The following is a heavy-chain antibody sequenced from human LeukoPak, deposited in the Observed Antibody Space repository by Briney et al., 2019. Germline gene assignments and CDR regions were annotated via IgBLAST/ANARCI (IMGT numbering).Heavy chain of an antibody. J-gene: IGHJ4*02. D-gene: IGHD2-8*01. Sequence: SETLSLTCTVSGGSISSYYWSWLRQPPGKGLEWIGYIYYSGSTNYNPSLKSRVTISVDTSKNQFSLKLSSVTAADAAVYYCAREDPVYAMDYWGQGTLVTVSS. CDR1: GGSISSYY. CDR2: IYYSGST. V-gene: IGHV4-59*01. CDR3: AREDPVYAMDY.